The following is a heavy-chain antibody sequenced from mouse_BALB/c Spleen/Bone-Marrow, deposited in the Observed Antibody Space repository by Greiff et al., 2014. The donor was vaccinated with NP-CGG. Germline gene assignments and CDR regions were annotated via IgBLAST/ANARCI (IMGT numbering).Heavy chain of an antibody. CDR1: GFNIRDTF. J-gene: IGHJ3*01. Sequence: VQLKESGADLVKPGASVKLSCTTSGFNIRDTFMHWVKQRPEQGLEWIGRIDPASGNTKYDPKFQGKATITADTSSIKVSLQLSGLTSEDTAVYYCAHDAPFTYWGQGTLVTVSA. CDR3: AHDAPFTY. CDR2: IDPASGNT. V-gene: IGHV14-3*02. D-gene: IGHD2-3*01.